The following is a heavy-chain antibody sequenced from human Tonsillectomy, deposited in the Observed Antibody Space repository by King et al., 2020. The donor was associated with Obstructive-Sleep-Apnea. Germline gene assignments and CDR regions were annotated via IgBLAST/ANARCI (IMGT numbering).Heavy chain of an antibody. D-gene: IGHD2-15*01. Sequence: QLQESGPVLVKPSQTLSLTCTVSGGSISSGGYYWSWIRQHPGKGLEWIGYIYYSGSTYYNPSLKSRVTISVDTSKNQFSLKLSSLTAADTAVYYCARRGYSRDWFDPWGQGTLVTVSS. V-gene: IGHV4-31*03. CDR3: ARRGYSRDWFDP. CDR1: GGSISSGGYY. J-gene: IGHJ5*02. CDR2: IYYSGST.